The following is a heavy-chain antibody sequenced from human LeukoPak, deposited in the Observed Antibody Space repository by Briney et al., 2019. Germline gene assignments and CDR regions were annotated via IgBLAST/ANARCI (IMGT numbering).Heavy chain of an antibody. V-gene: IGHV4-59*01. CDR3: ARASIAADSSYAFDI. D-gene: IGHD6-13*01. J-gene: IGHJ3*02. Sequence: SETLSLTCTVSGGSISSYYWSWIRQPPGKGLEWIGYIYYSGSTNYNPSPKSRVSISVGTSKNQFSLKLSSVTAADTAVYYCARASIAADSSYAFDIWGQGTMVTVSS. CDR1: GGSISSYY. CDR2: IYYSGST.